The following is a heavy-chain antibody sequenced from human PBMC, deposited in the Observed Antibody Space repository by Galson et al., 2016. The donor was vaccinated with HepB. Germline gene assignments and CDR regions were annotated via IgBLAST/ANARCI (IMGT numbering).Heavy chain of an antibody. V-gene: IGHV3-23*01. J-gene: IGHJ4*02. Sequence: SLRLSCAASGFTFSNYAMSWVRQAPGKGLEWVSGISGSGGSTYYADSVKGRLSISRDNSKNILYLQMNSLRAEDTAVYYCAKEFPLLAFCGGDCYLDHPSGSHFDYCGQGTLVTVSS. CDR3: AKEFPLLAFCGGDCYLDHPSGSHFDY. CDR1: GFTFSNYA. D-gene: IGHD2-21*02. CDR2: ISGSGGST.